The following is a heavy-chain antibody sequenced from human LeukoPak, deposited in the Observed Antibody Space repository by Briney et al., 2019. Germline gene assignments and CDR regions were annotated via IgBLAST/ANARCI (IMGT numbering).Heavy chain of an antibody. Sequence: SETLSLTCTVSGGSISSSSYYWGWIRQPPGKGLEWIGSIYYSGSTYYNPSLKSRVTISVDTSKNQFSLKLSSVTAADTAVYYCARSGYFDWLLYAQNNNFDYWGQGTLVTVSS. D-gene: IGHD3-9*01. CDR2: IYYSGST. CDR3: ARSGYFDWLLYAQNNNFDY. V-gene: IGHV4-39*07. CDR1: GGSISSSSYY. J-gene: IGHJ4*02.